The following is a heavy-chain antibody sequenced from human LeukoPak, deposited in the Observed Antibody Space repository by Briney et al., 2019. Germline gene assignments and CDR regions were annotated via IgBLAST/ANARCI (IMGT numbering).Heavy chain of an antibody. D-gene: IGHD1-14*01. CDR3: ANGYGNPDY. CDR1: GFTFSSYG. J-gene: IGHJ4*02. V-gene: IGHV3-30*02. CDR2: IRYDGSNK. Sequence: GGSLGLSCAASGFTFSSYGMHWVRPAPGKGLEWVAFIRYDGSNKYYADSVKGRFTISRDNSKNTLYLQMSSLRAEDTAVYYCANGYGNPDYWGQGTLVTVSS.